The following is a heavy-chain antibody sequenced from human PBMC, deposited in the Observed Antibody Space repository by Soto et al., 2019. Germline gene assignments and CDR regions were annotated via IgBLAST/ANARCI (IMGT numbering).Heavy chain of an antibody. V-gene: IGHV4-31*03. Sequence: PSETLSLTCTVSGGSISRGGYYWSWIRQHPGKGLAWIGYIYYTGSTYYNPSLKSRVTISLDTSRDQFSLRLSSVTAADTAVYYCAREGVAGTFDYWGQGTLVTVSS. CDR3: AREGVAGTFDY. CDR1: GGSISRGGYY. CDR2: IYYTGST. J-gene: IGHJ4*02. D-gene: IGHD6-19*01.